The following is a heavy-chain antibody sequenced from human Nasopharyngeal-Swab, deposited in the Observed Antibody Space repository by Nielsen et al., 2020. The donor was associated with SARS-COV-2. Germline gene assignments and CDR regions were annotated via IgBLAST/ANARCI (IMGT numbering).Heavy chain of an antibody. D-gene: IGHD2-21*02. CDR3: ARTVVVVTAIHGGDAFDI. CDR2: IYYSGST. CDR1: GGSISSSSYY. J-gene: IGHJ3*02. V-gene: IGHV4-39*07. Sequence: SETLSLTCTVSGGSISSSSYYWGWIRQPPGKGLEWIGSIYYSGSTYYNPSLKSRVTISVDTSKNQFSLKLSSVTAADTAVYYCARTVVVVTAIHGGDAFDIWGQGTMVTV.